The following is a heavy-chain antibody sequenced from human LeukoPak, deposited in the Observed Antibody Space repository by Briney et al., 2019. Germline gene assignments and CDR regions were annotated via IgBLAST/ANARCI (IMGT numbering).Heavy chain of an antibody. Sequence: GGTLRLSCAASGFTVSSNYMSWVRQAPGKGLEWVSVIYSGGSTYYADSVKGRFTISRDNSKNTLYLQMNSLRAEDTAVYYCARGPPGYGMDVWGQGTTVTVSS. J-gene: IGHJ6*02. CDR3: ARGPPGYGMDV. CDR2: IYSGGST. CDR1: GFTVSSNY. V-gene: IGHV3-53*01.